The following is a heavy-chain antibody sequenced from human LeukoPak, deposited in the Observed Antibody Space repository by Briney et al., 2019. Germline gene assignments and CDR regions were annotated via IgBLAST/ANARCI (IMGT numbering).Heavy chain of an antibody. CDR3: ARADPYYYDSSGYFDY. Sequence: SGTLSLTCTVSGGSISSYYWSWIRQPPGKGLEWVGYIYYSGSTNYNPSLKSRVTISVDTSNTQFSLKLSSVTPADTAVYYCARADPYYYDSSGYFDYWGQGTLVTVSS. CDR1: GGSISSYY. V-gene: IGHV4-59*01. J-gene: IGHJ4*02. CDR2: IYYSGST. D-gene: IGHD3-22*01.